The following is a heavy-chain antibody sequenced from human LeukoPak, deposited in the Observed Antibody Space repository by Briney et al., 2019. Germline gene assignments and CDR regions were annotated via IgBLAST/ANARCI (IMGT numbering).Heavy chain of an antibody. J-gene: IGHJ4*02. D-gene: IGHD3-16*02. CDR3: ARDDRFAGLDY. CDR1: GFTFSRHW. Sequence: GGSLRLSCAASGFTFSRHWMHWVRQAPGKGLIWIARIDSDGGSTSHADSVKGRFSISRDNAKNSLYLQMNSLRAEDTAVYYCARDDRFAGLDYWGQGTLVTVSS. V-gene: IGHV3-74*01. CDR2: IDSDGGST.